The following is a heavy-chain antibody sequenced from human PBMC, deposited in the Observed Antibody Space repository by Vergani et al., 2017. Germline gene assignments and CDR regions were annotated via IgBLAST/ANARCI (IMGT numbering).Heavy chain of an antibody. D-gene: IGHD6-13*01. Sequence: QVQLQESGPGLVKPSETLSLTCTVSGGSISSYYWSWIRQPPGKGLEWIGYIYYSGSTNYNPSLESRVTITVDTSKNQFSLKLSSVAAADTAVYYCARGGGIAADFDYWGQGTLVTVSS. CDR1: GGSISSYY. V-gene: IGHV4-59*01. J-gene: IGHJ4*02. CDR2: IYYSGST. CDR3: ARGGGIAADFDY.